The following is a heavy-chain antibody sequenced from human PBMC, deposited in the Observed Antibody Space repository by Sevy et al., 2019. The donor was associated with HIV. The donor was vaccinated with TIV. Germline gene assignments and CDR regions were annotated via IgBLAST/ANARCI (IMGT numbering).Heavy chain of an antibody. CDR1: GFIFSSYV. D-gene: IGHD6-13*01. V-gene: IGHV3-23*01. J-gene: IGHJ4*01. Sequence: GGSLRLSCAASGFIFSSYVMTWVRQAPGKGLEWVSTISGSGGYTYYAESVKGRFTISRDNSNNILYLQMNSLRAEDTAVYYCESITTAGRDYWGHGTLVTVSS. CDR3: ESITTAGRDY. CDR2: ISGSGGYT.